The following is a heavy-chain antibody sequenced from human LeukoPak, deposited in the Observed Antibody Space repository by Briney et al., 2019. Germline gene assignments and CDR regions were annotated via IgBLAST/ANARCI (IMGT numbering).Heavy chain of an antibody. CDR1: GFTFSSYS. CDR2: ISSGSTYI. D-gene: IGHD6-13*01. V-gene: IGHV3-21*06. J-gene: IGHJ6*04. CDR3: ARPIVADFYYGLDV. Sequence: GGSLRLSCAASGFTFSSYSMNWVRQAPGKGLEWVSSISSGSTYIHYADSVKGRFTISRDNAKNSLYLQMNSLRAEDTAVHYCARPIVADFYYGLDVWGKGTTVTVSS.